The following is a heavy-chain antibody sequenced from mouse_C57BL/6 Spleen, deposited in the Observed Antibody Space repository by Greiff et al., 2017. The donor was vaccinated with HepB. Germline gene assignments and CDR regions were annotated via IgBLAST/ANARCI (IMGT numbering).Heavy chain of an antibody. CDR3: AVYSNYVGGYAMDY. CDR2: IYPGDGDT. J-gene: IGHJ4*01. CDR1: GYAFSSSW. D-gene: IGHD2-5*01. V-gene: IGHV1-82*01. Sequence: QVQLQQSGPELVKPGASVKISCKASGYAFSSSWMNWVKQRPGKGLEWIGRIYPGDGDTNYNGKFKGKATLTADKSSSTAYMQLSSLTSEDSAVYFCAVYSNYVGGYAMDYWGQGTSVTVSS.